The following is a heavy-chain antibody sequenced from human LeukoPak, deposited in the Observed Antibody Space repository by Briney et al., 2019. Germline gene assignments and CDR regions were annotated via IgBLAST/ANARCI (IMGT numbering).Heavy chain of an antibody. CDR3: ARENGYYYDSSGYYAY. V-gene: IGHV4-61*02. CDR1: GGSISSGSYY. CDR2: IYTSGST. D-gene: IGHD3-22*01. Sequence: SQTLSLTCTVSGGSISSGSYYWSRIRQPAGKGLEWIGRIYTSGSTNYNPSLKSRVTISVDTSKNQFSLKLSSVTAADTAVYYCARENGYYYDSSGYYAYWGQGTLVTVSS. J-gene: IGHJ4*02.